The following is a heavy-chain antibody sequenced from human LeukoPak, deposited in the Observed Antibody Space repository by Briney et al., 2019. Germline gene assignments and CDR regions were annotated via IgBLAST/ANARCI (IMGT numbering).Heavy chain of an antibody. V-gene: IGHV4-34*01. J-gene: IGHJ6*02. CDR1: GGFFSDYY. D-gene: IGHD1-1*01. Sequence: KPSETLSLTCAVYGGFFSDYYWSWIRQPPGKGLEWIGEINHSGSINYNPSLKSRVTISVDTPKNQFSAKLSSVTAADTAVYYCARGGTTGPHMYGFVVWGQGTTVTVSS. CDR2: INHSGSI. CDR3: ARGGTTGPHMYGFVV.